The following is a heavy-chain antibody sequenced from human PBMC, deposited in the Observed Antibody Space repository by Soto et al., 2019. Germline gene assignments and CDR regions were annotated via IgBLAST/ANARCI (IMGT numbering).Heavy chain of an antibody. CDR2: VSIGGST. CDR3: AKRRGAGGHFDY. D-gene: IGHD2-15*01. CDR1: GFTFSSYA. J-gene: IGHJ4*02. V-gene: IGHV3-23*01. Sequence: GGSLRLSCAASGFTFSSYAMGWVRQGPGKGLEWVAVVSIGGSTHYADSVRGRFTISRDNSKNTLSLQMNSLTAEDTAVYFCAKRRGAGGHFDYWGQGALVTVSS.